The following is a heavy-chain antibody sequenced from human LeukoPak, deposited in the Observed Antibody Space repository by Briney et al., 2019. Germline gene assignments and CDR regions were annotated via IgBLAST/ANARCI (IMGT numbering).Heavy chain of an antibody. D-gene: IGHD2-15*01. J-gene: IGHJ4*02. CDR1: GFTFSSYE. CDR3: ATTFPYCGDGSCTL. V-gene: IGHV3-48*03. CDR2: ITSSGTTA. Sequence: GGSLRLSCVASGFTFSSYELNWVRQAPGKGLEWVSHITSSGTTAYYADSVKGRFTTSRDNAKNSLYLQMHSLRGEDTAIYCCATTFPYCGDGSCTLGGQGTLVTVSS.